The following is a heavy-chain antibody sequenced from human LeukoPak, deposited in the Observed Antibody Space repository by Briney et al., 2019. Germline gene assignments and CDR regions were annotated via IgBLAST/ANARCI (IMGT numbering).Heavy chain of an antibody. CDR2: ISAYNGNT. J-gene: IGHJ4*02. CDR1: GYTFTSYG. Sequence: GASVKVSCKASGYTFTSYGISWVRQAPGQGLEWMGWISAYNGNTNYAQKLQGRVTMTPDTSTSTAYMELRSLRSDDTAVYYCASFNQGSGSYLFDYWGQGTLVTVSS. V-gene: IGHV1-18*01. D-gene: IGHD3-10*01. CDR3: ASFNQGSGSYLFDY.